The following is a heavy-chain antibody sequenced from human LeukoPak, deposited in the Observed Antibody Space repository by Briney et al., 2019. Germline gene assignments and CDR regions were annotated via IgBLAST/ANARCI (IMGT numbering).Heavy chain of an antibody. D-gene: IGHD3-22*01. CDR2: ISGSGGST. V-gene: IGHV3-23*01. Sequence: GGSLRLSCAASGFTFSSYAMSWVRQAPGKGLEWVSAISGSGGSTYYADSVKGRFTISRDNSKNTLYLQMNSLRAEDTAVYYCASLDSSGYYSYYYYYGMDVWGQGTTVTVSS. CDR3: ASLDSSGYYSYYYYYGMDV. CDR1: GFTFSSYA. J-gene: IGHJ6*02.